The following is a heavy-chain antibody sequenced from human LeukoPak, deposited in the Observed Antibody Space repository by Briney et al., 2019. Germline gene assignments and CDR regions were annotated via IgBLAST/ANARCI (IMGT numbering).Heavy chain of an antibody. CDR3: ARDPLDIVVVPAAYLFDY. J-gene: IGHJ4*02. CDR2: ISSSSSYI. V-gene: IGHV3-21*01. D-gene: IGHD2-2*01. CDR1: GFTFSSYS. Sequence: GGSLRLSCVASGFTFSSYSMNWVRQAPGKGLEWVSSISSSSSYIYYADSVKGRFTISRDNAKNSLYLQMNSLRAEDTAVYYCARDPLDIVVVPAAYLFDYWGQGTLVTVSS.